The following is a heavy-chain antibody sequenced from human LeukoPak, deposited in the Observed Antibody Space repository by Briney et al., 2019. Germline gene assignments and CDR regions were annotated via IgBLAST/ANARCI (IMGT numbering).Heavy chain of an antibody. CDR2: IYTSGST. CDR1: GGSISSGSYY. V-gene: IGHV4-61*02. J-gene: IGHJ6*03. Sequence: SETLSLTCTVSGGSISSGSYYWSWIRQPAGKGLEWIGRIYTSGSTNYNPSLKSRVTISVDTSKNQFSLKLSSVTAADTAVYYCARTSRDKYYYYYMDVWGKGTTVTVSS. CDR3: ARTSRDKYYYYYMDV. D-gene: IGHD3-9*01.